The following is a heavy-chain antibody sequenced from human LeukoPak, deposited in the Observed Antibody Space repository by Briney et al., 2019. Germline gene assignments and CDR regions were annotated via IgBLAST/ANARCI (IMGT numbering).Heavy chain of an antibody. J-gene: IGHJ6*03. CDR3: AREGRYYYYYMDV. V-gene: IGHV1-18*01. CDR2: ISVYNGNT. CDR1: GYTFTSYG. Sequence: ASVKVSCKASGYTFTSYGISWVRQAPGQGLEWMGWISVYNGNTYYAQNLQGRVTMTTNTSTSTAYMELRSLRSDDTAIYYCAREGRYYYYYMDVWGKGTTVTISS.